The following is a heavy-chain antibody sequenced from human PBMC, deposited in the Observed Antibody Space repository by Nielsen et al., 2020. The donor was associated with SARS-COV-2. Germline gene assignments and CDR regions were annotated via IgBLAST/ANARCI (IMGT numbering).Heavy chain of an antibody. CDR1: GFSVSLNY. D-gene: IGHD3-10*01. V-gene: IGHV3-53*01. Sequence: GASLTISCAASGFSVSLNYMSWVRQAPGKGLEWVSVIYSGGSSHYADSVKGRFPISRDNAKNSLYLQMNSLRAEDTAVYYRARGGLMVRGADGMDVWGQGTTVTVSS. CDR3: ARGGLMVRGADGMDV. J-gene: IGHJ6*02. CDR2: IYSGGSS.